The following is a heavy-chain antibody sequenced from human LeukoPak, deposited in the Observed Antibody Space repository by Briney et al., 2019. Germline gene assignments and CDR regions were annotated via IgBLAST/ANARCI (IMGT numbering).Heavy chain of an antibody. CDR2: ISSGSSAI. CDR3: ARDYYDSSAHYYYMDV. V-gene: IGHV3-21*01. Sequence: GGSLRLSCAASGFTFSSYAMSWVRQAPGKGLEWVSIISSGSSAIFSADALKGRFTISRDDAKNLLYLDMNSLRAEDTAVYYCARDYYDSSAHYYYMDVWGKGTTVTISS. CDR1: GFTFSSYA. D-gene: IGHD3-22*01. J-gene: IGHJ6*03.